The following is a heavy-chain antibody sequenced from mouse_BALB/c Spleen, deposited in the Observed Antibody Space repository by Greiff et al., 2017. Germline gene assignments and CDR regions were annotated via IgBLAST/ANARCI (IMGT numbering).Heavy chain of an antibody. V-gene: IGHV5-12-1*01. Sequence: EVQVVESGGGLVKPGGSLKLSCAASGFAFSSYDMSWVRQTPEKRLEWVAYISSGGGSTYYPDTVKGRFTISRDNAKNTLYLQMSSLKSEDTAMYYCARHGTTARYYFDYWGQGTTLTVSS. D-gene: IGHD1-2*01. J-gene: IGHJ2*01. CDR1: GFAFSSYD. CDR2: ISSGGGST. CDR3: ARHGTTARYYFDY.